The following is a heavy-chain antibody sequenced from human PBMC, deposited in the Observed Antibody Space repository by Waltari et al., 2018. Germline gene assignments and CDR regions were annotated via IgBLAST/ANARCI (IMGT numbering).Heavy chain of an antibody. J-gene: IGHJ4*02. V-gene: IGHV3-53*04. CDR2: IYSGGRT. CDR3: ARVNLDYYDSSGYYYYFDY. Sequence: GGVAVIYSGGRTYNAGFVKGRFNISRHNSKNALYLQMNSLRAEDTAVYYCARVNLDYYDSSGYYYYFDYWGQGTLVTVSS. D-gene: IGHD3-22*01.